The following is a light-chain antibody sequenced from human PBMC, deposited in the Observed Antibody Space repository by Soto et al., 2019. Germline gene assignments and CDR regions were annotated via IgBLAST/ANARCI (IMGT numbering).Light chain of an antibody. CDR3: QQYNSYSQT. CDR2: DAS. Sequence: GDRVTITCRASQSISSWLAWYQQKPGKAPKLLIYDASSLESGVPIRFSGSGSGTEFTLTISSLQPEDFATYYCQQYNSYSQTFGQGTKVDIK. CDR1: QSISSW. J-gene: IGKJ1*01. V-gene: IGKV1-5*01.